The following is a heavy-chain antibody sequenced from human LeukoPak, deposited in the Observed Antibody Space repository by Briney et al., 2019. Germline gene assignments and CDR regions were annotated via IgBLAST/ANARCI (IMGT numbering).Heavy chain of an antibody. D-gene: IGHD3-16*01. CDR1: GYSFTSQG. V-gene: IGHV1-18*01. J-gene: IGHJ4*02. CDR2: ISAFNGNT. CDR3: ARPYYVWGSYRNYFDY. Sequence: GSVKDSCKASGYSFTSQGISRVRQARGQGREWMGWISAFNGNTNYGEKLQGRVTVTTDTSTSTAYMEVRSLRSDDTAVYYCARPYYVWGSYRNYFDYWGQGTLVTVSS.